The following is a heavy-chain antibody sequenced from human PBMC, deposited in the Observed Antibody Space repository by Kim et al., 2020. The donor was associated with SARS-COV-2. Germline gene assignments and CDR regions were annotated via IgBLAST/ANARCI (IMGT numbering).Heavy chain of an antibody. CDR1: GFTFSSYS. Sequence: GGSLRLSCAASGFTFSSYSMNWVRQAPGKGLEWVSSISSSSSYIYYADSVKGRFTISRDNAKNSLYLQMNSLRAEDTTVYYCARDGKAVAPRYYYGMDVWGQGTTVTVSS. J-gene: IGHJ6*02. CDR2: ISSSSSYI. CDR3: ARDGKAVAPRYYYGMDV. D-gene: IGHD6-19*01. V-gene: IGHV3-21*01.